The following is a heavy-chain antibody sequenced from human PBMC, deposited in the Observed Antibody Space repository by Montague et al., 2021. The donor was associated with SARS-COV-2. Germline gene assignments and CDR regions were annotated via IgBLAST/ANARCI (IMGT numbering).Heavy chain of an antibody. CDR1: GGSISSSNW. D-gene: IGHD6-19*01. CDR2: IYHSGST. J-gene: IGHJ6*02. CDR3: ARESSGCFFPRCSRYGMDV. V-gene: IGHV4-4*02. Sequence: SGTLSLTCAVSGGSISSSNWWSWVRQPPGKGLEWIGEIYHSGSTNYNPSLKSRVTISVDKSKNQFSLKLSSVTAADTAVYYCARESSGCFFPRCSRYGMDVWGQGTTGTVSS.